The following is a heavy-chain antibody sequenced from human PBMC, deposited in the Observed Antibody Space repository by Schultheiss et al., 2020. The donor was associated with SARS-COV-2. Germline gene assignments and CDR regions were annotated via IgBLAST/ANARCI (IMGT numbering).Heavy chain of an antibody. Sequence: GGSLRLSCAASGFTVSSNYMTWVRQAPGKGLEWVSIIYSGGSTYYADSVKGRFTISRDNSKNTLYLQMNSLRAEDTAVYYCARLGSGWYLSDYWGQGTLVTVSS. CDR1: GFTVSSNY. CDR3: ARLGSGWYLSDY. D-gene: IGHD6-19*01. CDR2: IYSGGST. J-gene: IGHJ4*02. V-gene: IGHV3-66*02.